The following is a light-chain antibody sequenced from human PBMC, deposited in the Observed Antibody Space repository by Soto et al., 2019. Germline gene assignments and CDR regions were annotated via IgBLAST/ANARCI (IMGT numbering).Light chain of an antibody. CDR3: SSYRASSTTHYV. V-gene: IGLV2-14*03. J-gene: IGLJ1*01. CDR2: DVS. CDR1: SSDVGGYNY. Sequence: QSALTQPASLSGSPGQSITISCTGTSSDVGGYNYVSWYQQHPGKAPKLMIYDVSNRPSGVSNRLSGSKSGNTASLTISGLQAEDEADYYGSSYRASSTTHYVFGPGTKVTVL.